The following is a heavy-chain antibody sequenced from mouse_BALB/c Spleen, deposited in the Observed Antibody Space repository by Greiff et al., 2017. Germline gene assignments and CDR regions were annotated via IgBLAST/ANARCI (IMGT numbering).Heavy chain of an antibody. D-gene: IGHD2-4*01. CDR3: ARDDYDGGAMDY. J-gene: IGHJ4*01. CDR1: GYAFSSSW. CDR2: IYPGDGDT. V-gene: IGHV1-82*01. Sequence: QVQLKESGPELVKPGASVKISCKASGYAFSSSWMNWVKQRPGQGLEWIGRIYPGDGDTNYNGKFKGKATLTADKSSSTAYMQLSSLTSVDSAVYFCARDDYDGGAMDYWGQGTSVTVSS.